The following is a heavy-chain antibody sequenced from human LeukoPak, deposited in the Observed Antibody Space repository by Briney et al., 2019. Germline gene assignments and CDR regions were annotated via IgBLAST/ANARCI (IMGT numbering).Heavy chain of an antibody. CDR3: ARAALKSTRANWFDP. D-gene: IGHD2/OR15-2a*01. CDR2: ISSSGSTI. Sequence: GGSLRLSCAASGFTFSDCYMSWIRQAPGKGLEWVSYISSSGSTIYYADSVKGRFTISRDNAKNSLYLQMNSLRAEDTAVYYCARAALKSTRANWFDPWGQGTLVTVSS. J-gene: IGHJ5*02. CDR1: GFTFSDCY. V-gene: IGHV3-11*04.